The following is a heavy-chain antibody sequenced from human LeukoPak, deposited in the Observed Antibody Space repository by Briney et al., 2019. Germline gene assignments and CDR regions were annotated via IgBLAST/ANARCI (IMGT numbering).Heavy chain of an antibody. V-gene: IGHV3-48*01. J-gene: IGHJ4*02. CDR2: ISGNSSTI. D-gene: IGHD3-10*01. Sequence: GGSLRLSCAASGFTFSSYCMTWVRQAPGKGLEWVSYISGNSSTIYYADSVKGRFTISRDNAKNSLYLQMNSLRAEDTAVYYCARTNYYGSGSYGYYFDYWGQGTLVTVSS. CDR1: GFTFSSYC. CDR3: ARTNYYGSGSYGYYFDY.